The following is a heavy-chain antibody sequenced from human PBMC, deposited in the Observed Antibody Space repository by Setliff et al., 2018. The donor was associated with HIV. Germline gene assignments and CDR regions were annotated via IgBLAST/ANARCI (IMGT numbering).Heavy chain of an antibody. CDR2: INYRGTT. CDR1: GGSFSDQY. J-gene: IGHJ6*02. Sequence: SETLSLTCAVYGGSFSDQYWSWIRQPPGKGLEWIGEINYRGTTNDNPSLRSRVTISVDTSKNQFSLKLSSVTAADTAVYYCARDLTVTDNGMDVWGQGTTVTVSS. V-gene: IGHV4-34*01. CDR3: ARDLTVTDNGMDV. D-gene: IGHD4-4*01.